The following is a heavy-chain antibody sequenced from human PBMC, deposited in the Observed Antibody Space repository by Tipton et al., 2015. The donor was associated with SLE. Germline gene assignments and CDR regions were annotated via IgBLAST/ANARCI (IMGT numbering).Heavy chain of an antibody. V-gene: IGHV4-39*07. J-gene: IGHJ4*02. Sequence: TLSLTCTVSGGSITRSGDYWGWIRQSPGRGLDWIASISYSGSTYFHPTLKSRVTISRDTSEDQFSLKLTSVTAADTAVYYCTRSGLEYVWGPDWGQGTLVTVSS. D-gene: IGHD3-16*01. CDR3: TRSGLEYVWGPD. CDR2: ISYSGST. CDR1: GGSITRSGDY.